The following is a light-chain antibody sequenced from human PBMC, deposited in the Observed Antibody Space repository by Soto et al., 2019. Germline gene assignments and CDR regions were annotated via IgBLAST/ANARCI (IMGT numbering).Light chain of an antibody. CDR2: EVT. V-gene: IGLV2-14*01. J-gene: IGLJ3*02. CDR3: FSYTSSSTRV. CDR1: SSDVGGYDY. Sequence: QSALTQPASVSGSPGQSITISCTGTSSDVGGYDYVSWYQQHPGKAPKLIIYEVTDRPSGVSNRFSGSKSGNTASLTISGLQAEDEADYYCFSYTSSSTRVFGGGTKLTVL.